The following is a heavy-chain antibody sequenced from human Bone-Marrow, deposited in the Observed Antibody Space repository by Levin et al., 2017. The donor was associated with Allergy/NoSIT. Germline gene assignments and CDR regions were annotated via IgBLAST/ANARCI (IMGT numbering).Heavy chain of an antibody. Sequence: PGGSLRLSCKASGYIFSSFGISWVRQAPGQGLEWMGWISPHNGNTNYAQKFQGRVTMTTDTSMSTAYMELRSLRSDDTAVFYCARDSAVAATRDYYYYGIDVWGQGTTVTVSS. D-gene: IGHD6-19*01. J-gene: IGHJ6*02. CDR3: ARDSAVAATRDYYYYGIDV. CDR1: GYIFSSFG. CDR2: ISPHNGNT. V-gene: IGHV1-18*01.